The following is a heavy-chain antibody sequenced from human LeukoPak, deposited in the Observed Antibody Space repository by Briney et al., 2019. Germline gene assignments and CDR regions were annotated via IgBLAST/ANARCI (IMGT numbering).Heavy chain of an antibody. CDR2: INAGNGNT. J-gene: IGHJ6*02. CDR3: ARDPSRNFGSYYYGMDV. Sequence: ASVKVSCKASGYTFTSYAMHWVRQAPGQRLEWMGWINAGNGNTKYSQKFQGRVTITRDTSASTAYMELSSLRSEDTAVYYCARDPSRNFGSYYYGMDVWGQGTTVTVSS. D-gene: IGHD3-9*01. CDR1: GYTFTSYA. V-gene: IGHV1-3*01.